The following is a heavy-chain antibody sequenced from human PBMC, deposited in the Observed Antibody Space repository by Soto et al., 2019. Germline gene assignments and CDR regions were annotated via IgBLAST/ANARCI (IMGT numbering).Heavy chain of an antibody. CDR2: IKSKTDGGTT. J-gene: IGHJ6*02. CDR3: TAEMTGGYYYYYYGMDV. Sequence: PGGSLRLSCASSGFPFSNAWMNWVRQAPGKGLEWVGRIKSKTDGGTTDYAAPVKGRFTISRDDSKNTLYLQMNSLKTEDTAVYYCTAEMTGGYYYYYYGMDVWGQGTTVTVSS. CDR1: GFPFSNAW. D-gene: IGHD6-25*01. V-gene: IGHV3-15*07.